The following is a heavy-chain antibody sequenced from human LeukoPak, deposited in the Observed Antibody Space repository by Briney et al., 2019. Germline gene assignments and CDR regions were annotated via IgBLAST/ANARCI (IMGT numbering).Heavy chain of an antibody. Sequence: ASVKVSCKASGYTFTSYGISWVRQAPGQGLEWTGWISAYNGNTNYAQKLQGRVTMTTDTSTSTAYMELRSLRSDDTAVYYCARDLATMVRGVIAYYYGMDVWGQGTTVTVSS. J-gene: IGHJ6*02. CDR3: ARDLATMVRGVIAYYYGMDV. V-gene: IGHV1-18*01. CDR2: ISAYNGNT. D-gene: IGHD3-10*01. CDR1: GYTFTSYG.